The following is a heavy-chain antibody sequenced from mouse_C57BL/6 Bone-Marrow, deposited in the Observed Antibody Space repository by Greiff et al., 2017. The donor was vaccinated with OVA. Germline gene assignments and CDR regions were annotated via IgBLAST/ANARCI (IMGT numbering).Heavy chain of an antibody. CDR2: IYPGDGDT. CDR3: ARAGYYYGSTWFAY. V-gene: IGHV1-82*01. Sequence: VQLQQSGPELVKPGASVKISCKASGYAFSSSWMNWVKQRPGKGLEWIGRIYPGDGDTNYNGKFKGKGTLTADKSSSTAYMQLSSLTSEDSAVYFCARAGYYYGSTWFAYWGQGTLVTVSA. CDR1: GYAFSSSW. J-gene: IGHJ3*01. D-gene: IGHD1-1*01.